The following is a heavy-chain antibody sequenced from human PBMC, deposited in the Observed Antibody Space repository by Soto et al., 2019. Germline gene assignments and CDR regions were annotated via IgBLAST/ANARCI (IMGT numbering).Heavy chain of an antibody. CDR1: GDSISGSSYF. J-gene: IGHJ3*01. D-gene: IGHD3-3*01. CDR2: IHYRGKT. CDR3: ARYRNFVLGDDAFDV. V-gene: IGHV4-39*01. Sequence: QLQLQESGPGLVKPSETLSLTCTVSGDSISGSSYFWGWVRQPPGRGLESIGAIHYRGKTHYSPSLKSRVTIAVDTSRNQFSLELTSVTAADTATYYCARYRNFVLGDDAFDVWGQGTMVAVSS.